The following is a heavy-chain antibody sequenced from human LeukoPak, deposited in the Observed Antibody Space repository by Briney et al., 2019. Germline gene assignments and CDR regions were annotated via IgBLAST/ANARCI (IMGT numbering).Heavy chain of an antibody. D-gene: IGHD6-19*01. CDR3: VTEVIIAVTGNDY. J-gene: IGHJ4*02. CDR2: ISGSGGST. V-gene: IGHV3-23*01. Sequence: GGSLRLSCAASGFTFSNYGMSWLRQAPGKGLEWVSAISGSGGSTYYAAPVRGRFTISRDDSKNTLYLQLNSLKTEDTAVYYCVTEVIIAVTGNDYWGQGSLVTVSS. CDR1: GFTFSNYG.